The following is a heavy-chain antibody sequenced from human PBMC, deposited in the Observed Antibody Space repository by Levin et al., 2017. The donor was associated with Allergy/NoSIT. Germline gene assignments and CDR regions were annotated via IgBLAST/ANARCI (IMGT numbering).Heavy chain of an antibody. CDR2: IYYSGST. CDR3: AREWVVVAATPPLFDY. V-gene: IGHV4-39*07. D-gene: IGHD2-15*01. J-gene: IGHJ4*02. CDR1: GGSIRSSSYY. Sequence: SPTLSLPCTVSGGSIRSSSYYWGWIRQPPGTGLEWIGSIYYSGSTYYNPSLKSRVTISVDTSKNQFSLKLSSVTAADTAVYYCAREWVVVAATPPLFDYWGQGTLVTVSS.